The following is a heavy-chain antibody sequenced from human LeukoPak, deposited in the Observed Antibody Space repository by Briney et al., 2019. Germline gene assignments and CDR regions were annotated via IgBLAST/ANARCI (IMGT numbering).Heavy chain of an antibody. CDR2: IYYSGST. Sequence: PSETLSLTCTVSGGSISSYYWSWIRQPPGKGLEWIGYIYYSGSTNYNPSLKSRVTISVDRSKNQFSLKLSSVTAADTAVYYCARPYYDSRGYYWFDRWGQGTLVTVSS. V-gene: IGHV4-59*08. J-gene: IGHJ5*02. CDR3: ARPYYDSRGYYWFDR. D-gene: IGHD3-22*01. CDR1: GGSISSYY.